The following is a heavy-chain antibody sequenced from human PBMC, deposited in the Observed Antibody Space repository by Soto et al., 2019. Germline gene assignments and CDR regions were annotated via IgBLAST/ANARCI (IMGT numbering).Heavy chain of an antibody. CDR2: IYYSGST. V-gene: IGHV4-59*08. Sequence: LEILSLTCTVSGGSIISYYWSWIRQPPGKGLEWIGYIYYSGSTNYNPSLKSRVTISVDTSKNQFSLKLSSVTAADTAVYYCARRYGYSFDYWGQGTLVTVSS. J-gene: IGHJ4*02. CDR1: GGSIISYY. D-gene: IGHD1-1*01. CDR3: ARRYGYSFDY.